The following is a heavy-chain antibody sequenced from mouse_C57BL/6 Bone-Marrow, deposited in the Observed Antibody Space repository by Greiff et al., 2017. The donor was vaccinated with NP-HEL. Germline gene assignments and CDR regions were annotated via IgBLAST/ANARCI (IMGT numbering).Heavy chain of an antibody. J-gene: IGHJ3*01. Sequence: VKLQESGAELVKPGASVKLSCKASGYTFTSYWMHWVKQRPGQGLEWIGMIHPNSGSTNYNEKFKSKATLTVDKSSSTAYMQLSSLTSEDSAVYYCARSRRFPFWFAYWGQGTLVTVSA. D-gene: IGHD3-1*01. CDR1: GYTFTSYW. CDR2: IHPNSGST. V-gene: IGHV1-64*01. CDR3: ARSRRFPFWFAY.